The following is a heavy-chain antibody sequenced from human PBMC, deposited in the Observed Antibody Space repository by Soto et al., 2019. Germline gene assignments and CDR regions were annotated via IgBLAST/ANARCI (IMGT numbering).Heavy chain of an antibody. D-gene: IGHD3-10*01. V-gene: IGHV4-34*01. J-gene: IGHJ4*01. Sequence: QVQLQQWGAGLLKPSETLSLTCAVSGGSLGGFHWSWIRQPPGKGLEWIGEISRSGSTNYGPSPKSRVTMTMDTSRNQVSLNLRSLTDADTAVYPCARRRTAALIETRVFRALLDLWGHGNLVTVSS. CDR3: ARRRTAALIETRVFRALLDL. CDR2: ISRSGST. CDR1: GGSLGGFH.